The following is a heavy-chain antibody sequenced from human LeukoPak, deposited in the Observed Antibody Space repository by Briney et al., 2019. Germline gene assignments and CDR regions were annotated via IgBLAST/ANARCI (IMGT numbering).Heavy chain of an antibody. CDR3: ASRHCSGGGCYFAGADPFDY. CDR2: IYSGGNI. Sequence: GGSLRLSCAASGFAVSSTYMSWVRQAPGKGLEWVSVIYSGGNIYYIDSVKGGFTISRDTSKNTLYLQMNSLRAEDTAVYFCASRHCSGGGCYFAGADPFDYWGQGTLVTVSS. D-gene: IGHD2-15*01. V-gene: IGHV3-53*01. J-gene: IGHJ4*02. CDR1: GFAVSSTY.